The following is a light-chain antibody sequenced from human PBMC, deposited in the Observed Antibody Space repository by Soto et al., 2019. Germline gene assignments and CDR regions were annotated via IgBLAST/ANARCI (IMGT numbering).Light chain of an antibody. CDR1: QSVSSSY. Sequence: EIVVTQSPGTLSLSPGERATLSCRASQSVSSSYLAWYQQKPGQAPRLLIYGASSRATGIPDRFSVSGSGTDFTLTISRLEPEDFAVYYCQQYGSSLITFGQGTRLEIK. CDR3: QQYGSSLIT. CDR2: GAS. J-gene: IGKJ5*01. V-gene: IGKV3-20*01.